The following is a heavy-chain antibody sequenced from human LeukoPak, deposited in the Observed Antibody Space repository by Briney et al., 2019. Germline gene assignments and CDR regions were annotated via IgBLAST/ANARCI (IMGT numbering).Heavy chain of an antibody. Sequence: SETLSLTCTVSGYSISSGYYWGWIRQPPGKGLEWIGSIYHSGRTFYNPSLKSRVTISVDTSKNQFSLKLTSVTAADTAVYYCASKGSSSSRYYFDYWGQGTLVTVSS. D-gene: IGHD2-2*01. V-gene: IGHV4-38-2*02. CDR2: IYHSGRT. CDR1: GYSISSGYY. CDR3: ASKGSSSSRYYFDY. J-gene: IGHJ4*02.